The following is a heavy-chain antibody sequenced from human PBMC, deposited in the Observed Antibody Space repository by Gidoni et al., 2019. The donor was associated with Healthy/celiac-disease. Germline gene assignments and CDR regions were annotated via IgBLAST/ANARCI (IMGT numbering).Heavy chain of an antibody. Sequence: EVQLVESGGGLVKPGGSLRLSCAASGFTFSSYSMNWVRQAPGKGLEWVSSISSSSSYIYYADSVKGRFTISRDNAKNSLYLQMNSLRAEDTAVYYCARDHSEAFYYYYMDVWGKGTTVTVSS. CDR1: GFTFSSYS. V-gene: IGHV3-21*01. J-gene: IGHJ6*03. CDR3: ARDHSEAFYYYYMDV. CDR2: ISSSSSYI.